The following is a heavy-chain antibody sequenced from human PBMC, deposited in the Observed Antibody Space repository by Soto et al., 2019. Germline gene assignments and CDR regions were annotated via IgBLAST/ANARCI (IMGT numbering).Heavy chain of an antibody. CDR1: GYXFTSYC. CDR2: IDPSDPSDSYT. Sequence: EXLKVSGKDTGYXFTSYCISWVRQMPGKCLEWMGSIDPSDPSDSYTKYSPSFQGHVTISADNYINTAYLQWSSLQASDTAMYYCSRHRRTYYDMDVWGQGTTGTVS. CDR3: SRHRRTYYDMDV. V-gene: IGHV5-10-1*01. J-gene: IGHJ6*02.